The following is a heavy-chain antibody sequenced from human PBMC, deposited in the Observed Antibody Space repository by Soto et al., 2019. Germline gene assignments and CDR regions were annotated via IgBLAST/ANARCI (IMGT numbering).Heavy chain of an antibody. J-gene: IGHJ4*02. Sequence: PSETLSLTCTVSGGSISSYYWSWIRQPPGKGLEWIGYIYDSGSSYYNPSLKSRVTISGDTSKNQFSLKVTSVTAADTAVYFCARMVISETYYFDYWGQGTLVTVSS. CDR3: ARMVISETYYFDY. D-gene: IGHD3-22*01. V-gene: IGHV4-59*01. CDR1: GGSISSYY. CDR2: IYDSGSS.